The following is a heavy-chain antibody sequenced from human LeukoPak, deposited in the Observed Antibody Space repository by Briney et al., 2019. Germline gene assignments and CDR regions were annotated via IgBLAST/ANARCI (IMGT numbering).Heavy chain of an antibody. CDR1: GFTFSSYA. J-gene: IGHJ4*02. CDR3: AKDRVATITCAVY. V-gene: IGHV3-23*01. CDR2: ISGSGGST. D-gene: IGHD5-12*01. Sequence: GGTLRLSCAASGFTFSSYAMSWVRQAPGKGLEWVSAISGSGGSTYYADSVKGRFTISRDNSKNTLYLQMNSLRAEDTAVYYCAKDRVATITCAVYWGQGTLVTVSS.